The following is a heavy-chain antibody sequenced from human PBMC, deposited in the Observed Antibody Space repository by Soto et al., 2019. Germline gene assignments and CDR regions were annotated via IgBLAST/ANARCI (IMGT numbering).Heavy chain of an antibody. V-gene: IGHV4-59*08. CDR1: GGSISSYY. CDR3: ARGWYSSSWPPPYYYYYMDV. CDR2: IYYSGST. J-gene: IGHJ6*03. D-gene: IGHD6-13*01. Sequence: SLTCTVSGGSISSYYWSWIRQPPGKGLEWIGYIYYSGSTNYNPSLKSRVTISVDTSKNQFSLKLSSVTAADTAVYYCARGWYSSSWPPPYYYYYMDVWGKGTTVTVSS.